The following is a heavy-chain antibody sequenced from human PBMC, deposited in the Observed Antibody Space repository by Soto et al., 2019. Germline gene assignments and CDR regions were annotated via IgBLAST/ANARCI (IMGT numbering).Heavy chain of an antibody. CDR3: ARDGGYGKYDY. D-gene: IGHD5-18*01. CDR1: GFTFSNYG. V-gene: IGHV3-33*01. J-gene: IGHJ4*02. CDR2: IWYDGSNK. Sequence: QVQLVESGGGVVQPGRSLRLSCAASGFTFSNYGMHWVRQAPGKGLEWVAVIWYDGSNKYYADSVKGRSTISRDNSKNTLYLKMTSLRVEDTAVYYCARDGGYGKYDYWGQGTLVTVSS.